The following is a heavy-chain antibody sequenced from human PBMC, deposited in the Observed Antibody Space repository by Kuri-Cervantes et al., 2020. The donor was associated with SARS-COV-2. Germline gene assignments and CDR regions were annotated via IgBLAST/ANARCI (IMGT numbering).Heavy chain of an antibody. CDR2: ISGSGGST. CDR3: ASNGGTQPNFYYYYGMDV. Sequence: LSLTCAASGFTFSSYDMHWVRQAPGKGLEWVSAISGSGGSTYYADSVKGRFTISRDNSKNTLYLQMNSLRAEDTAVYYCASNGGTQPNFYYYYGMDVWGQGTTVTVSS. V-gene: IGHV3-23*01. CDR1: GFTFSSYD. D-gene: IGHD3/OR15-3a*01. J-gene: IGHJ6*02.